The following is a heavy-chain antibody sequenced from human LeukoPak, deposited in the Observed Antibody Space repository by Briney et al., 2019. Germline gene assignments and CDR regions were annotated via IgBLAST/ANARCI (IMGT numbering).Heavy chain of an antibody. CDR3: ARGAGNYYFYGMDV. CDR1: GGSISSYF. V-gene: IGHV4-59*01. CDR2: IYYSGST. J-gene: IGHJ6*02. Sequence: SETLSLTCTVSGGSISSYFWSWIRQPPGKGLEWIGHIYYSGSTNYNPSLKSRVTVSVDTSKNQFSLKLSSVTAADTAVYHCARGAGNYYFYGMDVWGQGTTVTVSS.